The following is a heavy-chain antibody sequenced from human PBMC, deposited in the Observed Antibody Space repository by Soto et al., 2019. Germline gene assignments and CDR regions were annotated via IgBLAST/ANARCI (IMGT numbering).Heavy chain of an antibody. CDR3: ARHYHDNRDFDY. J-gene: IGHJ4*02. V-gene: IGHV4-39*01. CDR2: IYFSGST. Sequence: SETLSLTCAVSGGSISSGGYYWGWIRQPPGKGLEWIGSIYFSGSTYYSPSLKSRVSISVDTSKNQFSLKLNSVTAADTAVYYCARHYHDNRDFDYWGQGTLVTVSS. D-gene: IGHD3-22*01. CDR1: GGSISSGGYY.